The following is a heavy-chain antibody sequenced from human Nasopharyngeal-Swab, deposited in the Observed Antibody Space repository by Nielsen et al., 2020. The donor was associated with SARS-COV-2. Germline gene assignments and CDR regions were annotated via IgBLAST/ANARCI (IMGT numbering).Heavy chain of an antibody. D-gene: IGHD2-8*01. V-gene: IGHV3-64*02. CDR3: ARGTPGIPGVNY. J-gene: IGHJ4*02. Sequence: KGLEYLSAVSGDGVTTHYADSLKGRFTISRDNSKNTVYLQLGSLTAEDMAVYFCARGTPGIPGVNYWGQGTLVTVSS. CDR2: VSGDGVTT.